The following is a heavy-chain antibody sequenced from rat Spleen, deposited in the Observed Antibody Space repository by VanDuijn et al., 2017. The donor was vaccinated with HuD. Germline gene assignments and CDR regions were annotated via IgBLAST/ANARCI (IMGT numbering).Heavy chain of an antibody. Sequence: EVQLVESDGGLVQPGRSLKLSCAASGFTFSDYHMAWVRQAPTKGLEWVATIRHDGSSTYYRDSVKGRFTISRDNAKSTLYLQMDSLRSEDTATYYCTRLYYSNWFAYWGQGTLVTVSS. D-gene: IGHD1-1*01. CDR1: GFTFSDYH. V-gene: IGHV5-29*01. CDR3: TRLYYSNWFAY. CDR2: IRHDGSST. J-gene: IGHJ3*01.